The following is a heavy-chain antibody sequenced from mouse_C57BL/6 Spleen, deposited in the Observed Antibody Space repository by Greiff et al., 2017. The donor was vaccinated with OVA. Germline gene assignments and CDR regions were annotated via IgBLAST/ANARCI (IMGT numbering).Heavy chain of an antibody. J-gene: IGHJ2*01. D-gene: IGHD1-1*01. Sequence: QVQLQQSGAELVKPGASVKLSCKASGYTFTSYWMQWVKQRPGQGLEWIGEIDPSDSYTNYNQKFKGKATLTVDTSSSTAYMQLSSLTSEDSAVYYCARWHYGSSLPPFDYWGQGTTLTVSS. V-gene: IGHV1-50*01. CDR2: IDPSDSYT. CDR3: ARWHYGSSLPPFDY. CDR1: GYTFTSYW.